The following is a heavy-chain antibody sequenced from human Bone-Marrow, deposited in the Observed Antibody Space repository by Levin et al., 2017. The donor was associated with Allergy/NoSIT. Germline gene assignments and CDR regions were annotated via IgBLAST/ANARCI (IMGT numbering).Heavy chain of an antibody. CDR2: INPNSGAT. Sequence: ASVKVSCKASGYNFDGYYVHWLRQAPGQGLEWMGRINPNSGATNYAHKFQARLTVTSDSSLTTAYMYLSRLTPADTAIYFCARGPPRVDFWTREDQLDPWGQGTLVTVSS. J-gene: IGHJ5*02. CDR3: ARGPPRVDFWTREDQLDP. D-gene: IGHD3-3*01. V-gene: IGHV1-2*06. CDR1: GYNFDGYY.